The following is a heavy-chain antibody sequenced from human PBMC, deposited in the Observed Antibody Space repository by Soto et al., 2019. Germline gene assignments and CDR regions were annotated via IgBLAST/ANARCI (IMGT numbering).Heavy chain of an antibody. D-gene: IGHD2-15*01. CDR1: GGSISSYY. J-gene: IGHJ4*02. V-gene: IGHV4-59*01. Sequence: SETLSLTCTVAGGSISSYYWSLIRQPPGKGLEWIGYIYDSGSTTYNPSLKSRVTISVDMSKNQFSLKLSSVTAADTAVYYCARRAVGYGGFGYWGQGTLVTVS. CDR2: IYDSGST. CDR3: ARRAVGYGGFGY.